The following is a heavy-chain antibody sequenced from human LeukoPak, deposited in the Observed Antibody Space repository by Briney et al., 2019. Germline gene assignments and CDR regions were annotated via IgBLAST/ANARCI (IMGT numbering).Heavy chain of an antibody. CDR1: GFTFSSYD. D-gene: IGHD3-10*01. CDR2: ISSSGSTI. CDR3: ARTMVRGGYFDY. V-gene: IGHV3-48*03. Sequence: PGGSLRLSCAASGFTFSSYDMNWVRQAPGKGLEWVSYISSSGSTIFYADSVKGRFTISRDNAKNSLNLHMNSLRAEDTAVYYCARTMVRGGYFDYWGQGTLVTVSS. J-gene: IGHJ4*02.